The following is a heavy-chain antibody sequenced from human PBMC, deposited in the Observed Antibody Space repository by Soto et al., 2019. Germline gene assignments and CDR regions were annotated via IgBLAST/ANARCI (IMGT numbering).Heavy chain of an antibody. CDR2: IYYSGST. J-gene: IGHJ4*02. CDR1: GGSISSGGYY. D-gene: IGHD7-27*01. Sequence: SETLSLTCTVSGGSISSGGYYWSWIRQHPGKGLEWIGYIYYSGSTYYNPSLKSRVTISVDTSKNQFSLKLSSVTAADTAVYYCARTNLISKNFDYWGQGTLVTVSS. CDR3: ARTNLISKNFDY. V-gene: IGHV4-31*03.